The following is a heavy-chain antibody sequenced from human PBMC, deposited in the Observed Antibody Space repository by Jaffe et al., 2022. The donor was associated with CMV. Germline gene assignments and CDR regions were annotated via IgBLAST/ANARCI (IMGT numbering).Heavy chain of an antibody. J-gene: IGHJ4*02. CDR2: INPNSGGT. CDR1: GYTFTGYY. Sequence: QVQLVQSGAEVKKPGASVKVSCKASGYTFTGYYMHWVRQAPGQGLEWMGWINPNSGGTNYAQKFQGRVTMTRDTSISTAYMELSRLRSDDTAVYYCARDGGYSSSSYEIDYWGQGTLVTVSS. CDR3: ARDGGYSSSSYEIDY. V-gene: IGHV1-2*02. D-gene: IGHD6-6*01.